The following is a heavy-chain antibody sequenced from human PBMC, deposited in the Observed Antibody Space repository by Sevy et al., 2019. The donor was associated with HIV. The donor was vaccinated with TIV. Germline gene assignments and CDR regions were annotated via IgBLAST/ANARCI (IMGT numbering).Heavy chain of an antibody. D-gene: IGHD6-19*01. V-gene: IGHV3-66*02. Sequence: GGSLRLSCAISGFTVNDKYIIWVRQAPGKGLKWVSVIFSSGSTYYADSAKGRFTISRDNSKNTVDLQMNSVRAEDTAVYYCVSLFLSYRSGWSYFDYWGHGTLVTVS. CDR3: VSLFLSYRSGWSYFDY. CDR1: GFTVNDKY. CDR2: IFSSGST. J-gene: IGHJ4*01.